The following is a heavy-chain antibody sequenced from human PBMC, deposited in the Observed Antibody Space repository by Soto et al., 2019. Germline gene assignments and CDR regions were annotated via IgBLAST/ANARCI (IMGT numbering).Heavy chain of an antibody. D-gene: IGHD1-26*01. CDR1: GYSFSNYW. Sequence: GESLKISCQTSGYSFSNYWIGWVRQMPGKGLEWMGILFPGDSDTKYSPSFQGHVTISADKSITTAYLLFTSLKASDTAIYFCARLPNLYSPYFDFWGQGTLVTVSS. V-gene: IGHV5-51*01. CDR3: ARLPNLYSPYFDF. J-gene: IGHJ4*02. CDR2: LFPGDSDT.